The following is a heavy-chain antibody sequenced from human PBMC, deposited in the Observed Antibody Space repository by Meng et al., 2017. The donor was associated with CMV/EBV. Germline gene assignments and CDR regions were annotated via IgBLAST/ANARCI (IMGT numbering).Heavy chain of an antibody. V-gene: IGHV2-5*02. CDR1: GCALSTSGVG. D-gene: IGHD6-13*01. J-gene: IGHJ4*02. CDR2: IYWDDDK. CDR3: ARIAAAGRFDY. Sequence: TLKVSGPSLGKPTQTLPLPSTVSGCALSTSGVGVGWSRQPPGKALEWLALIYWDDDKRYSPSLKSRLTITKDTSKNQVVLTMTNMDPVDTATYYCARIAAAGRFDYWGQGTLVTVSS.